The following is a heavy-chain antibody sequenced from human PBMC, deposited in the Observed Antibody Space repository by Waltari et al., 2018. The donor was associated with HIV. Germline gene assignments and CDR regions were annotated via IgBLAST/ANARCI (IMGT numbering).Heavy chain of an antibody. CDR3: ARLGYVWGSYRSPRAFDI. D-gene: IGHD3-16*02. Sequence: EVQLVESGGGLVQPGGSLRLSCAASGFPFSSYWMHWVRHAPGKGLVWVSRINSDGSSTSYADSVKGRFTISRDNAKNTLYLQMNSLRAEDTAVYYCARLGYVWGSYRSPRAFDIWGQGTMVTVSS. V-gene: IGHV3-74*01. CDR1: GFPFSSYW. J-gene: IGHJ3*02. CDR2: INSDGSST.